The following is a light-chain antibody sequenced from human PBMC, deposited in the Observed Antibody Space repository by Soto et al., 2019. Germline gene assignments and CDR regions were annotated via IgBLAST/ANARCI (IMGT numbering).Light chain of an antibody. J-gene: IGKJ2*01. CDR3: QQYDNWPPYT. Sequence: EIVMTQSPATLSVSPGERATLSCRASQSVSSNLAWYQQKLGQAPRLLIYGASTRATGVPGRFSGRGSGTEFTLTISSLQSEDFAVYYCQQYDNWPPYTFGQGTKLEIK. CDR2: GAS. V-gene: IGKV3-15*01. CDR1: QSVSSN.